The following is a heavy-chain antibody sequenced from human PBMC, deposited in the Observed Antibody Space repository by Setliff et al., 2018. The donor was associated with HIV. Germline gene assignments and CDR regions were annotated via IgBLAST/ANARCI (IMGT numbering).Heavy chain of an antibody. CDR3: TRSHSTRDAFDI. J-gene: IGHJ3*02. CDR1: ESTFNIYA. V-gene: IGHV3-23*01. D-gene: IGHD2-2*01. CDR2: ISGSGATT. Sequence: PGGSLRLSCAASESTFNIYAMSWVRQAPGKGLEWVSGISGSGATTSYADSVKGRFTISRDHATSALYLQMDSLRAEDTALYYCTRSHSTRDAFDIWGQGTMVTVSS.